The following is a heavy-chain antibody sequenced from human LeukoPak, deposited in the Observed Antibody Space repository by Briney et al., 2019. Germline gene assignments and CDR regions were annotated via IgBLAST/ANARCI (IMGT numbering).Heavy chain of an antibody. Sequence: PSETLSLTCSVSDDSVSSTSYYWGWIRQPPGKGLEWIGGIAYSGTTYYNPSLKSRVTISVDTSKNQFSLKLSSVTAADTAVYYCARGRYYYGSGSRNLNWFDPWGQGTLVTVSS. CDR1: DDSVSSTSYY. J-gene: IGHJ5*02. CDR3: ARGRYYYGSGSRNLNWFDP. CDR2: IAYSGTT. V-gene: IGHV4-39*01. D-gene: IGHD3-10*01.